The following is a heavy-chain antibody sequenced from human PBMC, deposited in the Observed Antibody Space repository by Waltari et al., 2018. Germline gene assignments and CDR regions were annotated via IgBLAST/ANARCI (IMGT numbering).Heavy chain of an antibody. V-gene: IGHV1-69*14. J-gene: IGHJ3*02. D-gene: IGHD1-26*01. Sequence: QVQLVQSRAEVKKPGSSVKVSCKASGGAFSRYAISWVRQAPGQGLEWMGGILPIFGTANYAQKFQGRFTITSDKSTSTAYMELRSLRSEATAVYYCAREWERPQVHAFDISGQGTMVTVSS. CDR1: GGAFSRYA. CDR3: AREWERPQVHAFDI. CDR2: ILPIFGTA.